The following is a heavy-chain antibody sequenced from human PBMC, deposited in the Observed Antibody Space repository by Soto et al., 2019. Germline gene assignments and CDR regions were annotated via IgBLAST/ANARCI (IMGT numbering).Heavy chain of an antibody. Sequence: ASVKVSCKASGYTFTSYGISWVRQAPGQGLEWMGWISAYNGNTNYAQKLQGRVTMTTDTSTSTAYMELRSLRSDDTAVYYCGRDSSITIFGVVEDYFDYWGQGTQVTVSS. J-gene: IGHJ4*02. D-gene: IGHD3-3*01. CDR1: GYTFTSYG. V-gene: IGHV1-18*01. CDR3: GRDSSITIFGVVEDYFDY. CDR2: ISAYNGNT.